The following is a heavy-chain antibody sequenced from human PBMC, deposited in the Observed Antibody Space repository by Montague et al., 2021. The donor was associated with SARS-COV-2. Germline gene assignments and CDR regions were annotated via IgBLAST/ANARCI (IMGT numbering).Heavy chain of an antibody. V-gene: IGHV3-43*02. CDR1: GFTFNDYA. D-gene: IGHD2-2*01. CDR3: AKDGADIIVVRLIYMDV. Sequence: SLRLSCAASGFTFNDYAMHWVRQAPGEGLEWVSVISGDGDRTYYANSVKGRFTISRDNSKNSLYLKINSLRTEDTALYYCAKDGADIIVVRLIYMDVWGKGTTVTVSS. CDR2: ISGDGDRT. J-gene: IGHJ6*03.